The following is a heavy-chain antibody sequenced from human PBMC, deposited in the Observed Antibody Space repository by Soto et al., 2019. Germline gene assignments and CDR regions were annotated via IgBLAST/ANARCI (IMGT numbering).Heavy chain of an antibody. V-gene: IGHV3-30*03. CDR3: ATVHRPDYHFCGGYYNHYYYGMDV. D-gene: IGHD3-3*01. CDR2: ISYDGSKK. Sequence: PGGSLRLSCAVSGFTFSSYGMRWVRQAPGKGLEWVGVISYDGSKKYYADSVNGRLTIYSNNSKNALDLTINSFIAEDTAVYYCATVHRPDYHFCGGYYNHYYYGMDVWGQGTTVTVSS. J-gene: IGHJ6*02. CDR1: GFTFSSYG.